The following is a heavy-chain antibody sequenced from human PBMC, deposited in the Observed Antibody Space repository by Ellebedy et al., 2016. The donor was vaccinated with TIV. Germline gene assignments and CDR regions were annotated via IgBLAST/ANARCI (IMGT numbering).Heavy chain of an antibody. CDR3: ARGLLWPQGAWFDP. V-gene: IGHV4-34*01. D-gene: IGHD5-24*01. CDR1: GGSFRGYY. Sequence: SQTLSLTXXVYGGSFRGYYWSWIRQPPGKGLEWIGEINHSGSTNYNPSLKSRVTISVDTSKNQFSLKLSSVTAADTAVYYCARGLLWPQGAWFDPWGQGTLVTVSS. J-gene: IGHJ5*02. CDR2: INHSGST.